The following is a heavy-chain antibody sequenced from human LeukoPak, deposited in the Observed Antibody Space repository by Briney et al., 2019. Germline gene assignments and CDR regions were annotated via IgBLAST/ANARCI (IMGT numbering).Heavy chain of an antibody. CDR2: TSAGGGST. CDR1: GFTFSSYG. Sequence: GGSLRLSCAASGFTFSSYGMSWVRQAPGKGLEWVSATSAGGGSTYYADSVKGRFTISRDNSKSTLYLQMNTLRAEDTAVYYCAERSDYGGNWNYFDNWGQGTLVTVSS. V-gene: IGHV3-23*01. CDR3: AERSDYGGNWNYFDN. D-gene: IGHD4-23*01. J-gene: IGHJ4*02.